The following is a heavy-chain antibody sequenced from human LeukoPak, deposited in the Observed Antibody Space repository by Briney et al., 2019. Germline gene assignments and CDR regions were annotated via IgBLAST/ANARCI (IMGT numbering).Heavy chain of an antibody. D-gene: IGHD3-3*01. CDR3: AKGTSDFWSGYYYYYYYMDV. CDR2: INTNTGNP. V-gene: IGHV7-4-1*02. Sequence: ASVKVSCKASGYTFTSYAMNWVRQAPGKGLGGMGWINTNTGNPTYAQGFSGRFVFSLDTSVSTAYLQISSLKAEDTAVYYCAKGTSDFWSGYYYYYYYMDVWGKGTTVTVSS. J-gene: IGHJ6*03. CDR1: GYTFTSYA.